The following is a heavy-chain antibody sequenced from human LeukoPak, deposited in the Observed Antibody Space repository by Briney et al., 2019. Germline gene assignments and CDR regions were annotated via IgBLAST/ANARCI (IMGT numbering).Heavy chain of an antibody. CDR1: GFTFDDYG. D-gene: IGHD2-2*01. CDR2: INWNGGST. Sequence: GGSLRLSCAASGFTFDDYGMSWVRQAPGKGLEWVSGINWNGGSTGYANSVKGRFTISRDNAKNSLYLQMNSLRAEDTAVYYCAREPWSIAYCSSTNCGLNSWGQGTLVTVSS. J-gene: IGHJ4*02. V-gene: IGHV3-20*04. CDR3: AREPWSIAYCSSTNCGLNS.